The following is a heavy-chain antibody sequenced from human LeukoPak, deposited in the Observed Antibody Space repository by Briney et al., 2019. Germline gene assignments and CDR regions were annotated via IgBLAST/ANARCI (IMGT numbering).Heavy chain of an antibody. CDR3: ARHPFASPFDY. V-gene: IGHV4-59*08. CDR2: IYYTRHT. J-gene: IGHJ4*02. D-gene: IGHD6-6*01. CDR1: GASISSDY. Sequence: SETLSLTCTVCGASISSDYWSWIRQPPGKGLEWIGYIYYTRHTHYNPSLKSRVTMSMDTSENQFSLKLSSVTAADTAVYYCARHPFASPFDYWGQGTLVPVSS.